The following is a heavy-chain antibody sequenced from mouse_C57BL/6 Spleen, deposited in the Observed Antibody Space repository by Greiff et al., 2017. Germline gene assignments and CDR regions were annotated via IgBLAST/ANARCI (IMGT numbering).Heavy chain of an antibody. V-gene: IGHV1-15*01. J-gene: IGHJ2*01. CDR1: GYTFTDYE. CDR2: IDPETGGT. CDR3: TRKGIYYYGSRQGYFDY. D-gene: IGHD1-1*01. Sequence: VKLVESGAELVRPGASVTLSCKASGYTFTDYEMHWVKQTPVHGLEWIGAIDPETGGTAYNQKFKGKAILTADKSSSTAYMELRSLTSEDSAVYYCTRKGIYYYGSRQGYFDYWGQGTTLTVSS.